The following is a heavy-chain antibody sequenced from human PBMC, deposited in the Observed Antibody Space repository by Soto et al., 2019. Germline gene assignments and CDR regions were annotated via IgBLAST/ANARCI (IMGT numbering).Heavy chain of an antibody. CDR3: AKDVLPYYYDSSGYSAFDP. J-gene: IGHJ5*02. V-gene: IGHV3-23*01. D-gene: IGHD3-22*01. Sequence: PGGSLRLACAACGFTFSSYAMSWVRQAPGNGLEWVSAISGSGGITYYADSVKGRFTISRDNSKNTLYLQMNRLRAEDTAVYYCAKDVLPYYYDSSGYSAFDPSGQGTLVTVSS. CDR2: ISGSGGIT. CDR1: GFTFSSYA.